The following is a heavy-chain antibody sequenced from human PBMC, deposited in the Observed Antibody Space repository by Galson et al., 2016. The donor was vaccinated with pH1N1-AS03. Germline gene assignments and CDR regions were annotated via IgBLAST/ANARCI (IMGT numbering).Heavy chain of an antibody. CDR2: IHHSGSPT. CDR3: ARGGVFFSGSGSYPN. V-gene: IGHV4-34*01. D-gene: IGHD3-10*01. Sequence: SETLSLTCAVYGGSFSGYYWSWIRQPPGKGLEWIGEIHHSGSPTNYSPSLKSRVTISVDTSKNQFSLKLSSVTAADTAIYFCARGGVFFSGSGSYPNWGQGTLVTVSS. J-gene: IGHJ4*02. CDR1: GGSFSGYY.